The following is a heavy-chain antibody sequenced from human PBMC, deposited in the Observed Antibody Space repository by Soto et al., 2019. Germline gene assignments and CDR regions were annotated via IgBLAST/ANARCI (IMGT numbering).Heavy chain of an antibody. CDR1: GGSFSGYY. Sequence: SETLSLTCAVYGGSFSGYYWSWIRQPPGKGLEWIGEINHSGSTNYNPSLKSRVTISVDTSKNQFSLKLSSVTAADTAVYYCARGLYSSSWKYYYYGMDVWGHGTTVTVSS. CDR2: INHSGST. D-gene: IGHD6-13*01. J-gene: IGHJ6*02. CDR3: ARGLYSSSWKYYYYGMDV. V-gene: IGHV4-34*01.